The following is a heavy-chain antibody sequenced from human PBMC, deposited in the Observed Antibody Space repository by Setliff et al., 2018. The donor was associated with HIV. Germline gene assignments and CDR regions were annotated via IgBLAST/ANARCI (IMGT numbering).Heavy chain of an antibody. Sequence: GSLRLSCEASGFTLRSYAMYWVRQAPGKGLEWVAGISGAGATTYYADSVKGRFTISRDNSKNTLYLQMNSLRAEDTAVYYCASAPQYSSGWYGRAFDYWGQGMLVTVPQ. CDR3: ASAPQYSSGWYGRAFDY. D-gene: IGHD6-19*01. V-gene: IGHV3-23*01. CDR1: GFTLRSYA. CDR2: ISGAGATT. J-gene: IGHJ4*02.